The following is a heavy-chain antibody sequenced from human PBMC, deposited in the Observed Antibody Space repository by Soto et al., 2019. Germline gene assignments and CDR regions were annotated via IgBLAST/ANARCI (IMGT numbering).Heavy chain of an antibody. Sequence: PSETLSLTCSVSGDAISNSGNYWGWISRPPGKGLEWIGTMDYSGDTSYNPSLRSRVTISADTSKNQFSLRLSSVSVADTAVYYCARPSTLCASESSRCDIWGQGGLVTVSS. CDR3: ARPSTLCASESSRCDI. CDR1: GDAISNSGNY. V-gene: IGHV4-39*01. CDR2: MDYSGDT. D-gene: IGHD3-10*01. J-gene: IGHJ4*02.